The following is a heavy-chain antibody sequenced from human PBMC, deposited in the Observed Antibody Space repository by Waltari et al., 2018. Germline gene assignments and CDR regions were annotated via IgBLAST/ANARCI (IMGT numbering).Heavy chain of an antibody. Sequence: QVQLVQSGAAVKKPGASVKVSCKASGYTFTSYSMHWVRQAPGQGLEWMGIINPSGGSTSYAQKFQGRVTITADESTSTAYMELSSLRSEDTAVYYCARGPPSLYGMDVWGQGTTVTVSS. CDR3: ARGPPSLYGMDV. CDR1: GYTFTSYS. CDR2: INPSGGST. J-gene: IGHJ6*02. V-gene: IGHV1-46*01.